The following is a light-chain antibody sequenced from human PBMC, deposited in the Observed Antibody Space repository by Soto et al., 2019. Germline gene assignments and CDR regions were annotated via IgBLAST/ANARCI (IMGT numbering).Light chain of an antibody. CDR3: ISYTDRQSYL. CDR1: SSDIGSYNH. Sequence: QSALTQPASVSGSPGQSITISCSGTSSDIGSYNHVAWYQQFPGKSPKLMIYAVSDRPPGVSARFSGSHSGITAPLTISGLQTEDEADYYCISYTDRQSYLFGTGTKLTVL. CDR2: AVS. V-gene: IGLV2-14*03. J-gene: IGLJ1*01.